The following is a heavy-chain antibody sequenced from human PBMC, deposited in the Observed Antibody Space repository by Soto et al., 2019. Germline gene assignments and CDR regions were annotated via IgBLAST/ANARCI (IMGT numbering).Heavy chain of an antibody. CDR2: IYYSGST. Sequence: SETLSLTCTVSGGSISSYYWSWIRQPPGKGLEWIGYIYYSGSTNYNPSLKSRVTISVDTSKNQFSLKLSSVTAADTAVYYCARRSTTVTPSWAFDIWGQGTMVTVSS. D-gene: IGHD4-17*01. J-gene: IGHJ3*02. V-gene: IGHV4-59*01. CDR3: ARRSTTVTPSWAFDI. CDR1: GGSISSYY.